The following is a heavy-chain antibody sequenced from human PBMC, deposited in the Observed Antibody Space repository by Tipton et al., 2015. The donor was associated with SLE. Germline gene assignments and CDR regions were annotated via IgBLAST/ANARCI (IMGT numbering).Heavy chain of an antibody. CDR2: INQSGST. CDR1: GGSFSGYY. J-gene: IGHJ3*02. Sequence: TLSLTCTVYGGSFSGYYWSWIRQPPGKGLEWIGEINQSGSTNYNPSLTSRVTISVDTSKNQFSLKLTSVTAADTAVYFCAREWADDAFDIWGRGTRVTVSS. V-gene: IGHV4-34*01. D-gene: IGHD2-8*01. CDR3: AREWADDAFDI.